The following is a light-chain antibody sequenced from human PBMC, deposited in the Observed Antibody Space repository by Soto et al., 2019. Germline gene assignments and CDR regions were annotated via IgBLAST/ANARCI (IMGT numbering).Light chain of an antibody. J-gene: IGKJ5*01. CDR2: GSS. CDR3: QQCNIWPPIT. Sequence: EIVMTQSPATLSVSPGERATLSCRASRSVDSDLVWYQQRPGQAPRLLIYGSSTRATGIPARFSGSGSGTEFTLTISNVQSEDFAVYYCQQCNIWPPITFGQGTRLEIK. V-gene: IGKV3-15*01. CDR1: RSVDSD.